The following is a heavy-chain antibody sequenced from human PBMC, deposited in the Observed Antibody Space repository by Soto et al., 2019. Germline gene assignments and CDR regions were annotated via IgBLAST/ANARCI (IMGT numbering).Heavy chain of an antibody. CDR2: IYYSGST. Sequence: SETLSLTCTVSGGSISSSNYYWGWIRQPPGKGLAWIGSIYYSGSTYYNPSLKSRVTISVGTSKNQFSLKLSSVTAADTAVYYCATQEVGGSYVYTFDPWGQGTLVTVSS. CDR1: GGSISSSNYY. CDR3: ATQEVGGSYVYTFDP. V-gene: IGHV4-39*01. J-gene: IGHJ5*02. D-gene: IGHD1-26*01.